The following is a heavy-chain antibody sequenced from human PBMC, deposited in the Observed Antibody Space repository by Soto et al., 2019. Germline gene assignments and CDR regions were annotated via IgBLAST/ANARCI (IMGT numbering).Heavy chain of an antibody. Sequence: SETLSLTCTVSGGSISTGGYYWSWIRQHPGKGLEWIGYIYHSASTYYIPSLKSRVTISVDRSKNQFSLKLSSVTAADTAVYYCARGAPVRFDPWGQGTLVTVSS. CDR1: GGSISTGGYY. V-gene: IGHV4-30-2*01. J-gene: IGHJ5*02. CDR2: IYHSAST. D-gene: IGHD2-8*01. CDR3: ARGAPVRFDP.